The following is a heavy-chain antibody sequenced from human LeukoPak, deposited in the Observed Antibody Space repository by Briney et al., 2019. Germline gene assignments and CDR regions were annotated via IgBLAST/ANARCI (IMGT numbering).Heavy chain of an antibody. Sequence: GASVKVSCKAYGYTFTDYYMHWVRQAPGQGLEWMGWINPNSGGTNYAQKFQGRVTMTRDTSISTAYMELSRLRSDDTAVYYCARGPDYYDSSGPDYWGQGTLVTVSS. D-gene: IGHD3-22*01. V-gene: IGHV1-2*02. CDR1: GYTFTDYY. J-gene: IGHJ4*02. CDR3: ARGPDYYDSSGPDY. CDR2: INPNSGGT.